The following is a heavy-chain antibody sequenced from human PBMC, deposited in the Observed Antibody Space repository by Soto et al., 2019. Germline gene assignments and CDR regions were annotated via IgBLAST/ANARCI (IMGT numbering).Heavy chain of an antibody. V-gene: IGHV1-8*01. Sequence: QVQLVQSGAEVKKPGASVKVSCKASRYTFIIYDINWVRQATGQGLEWMGWMNPKSANTGYAQNFQGRVTMTRNTSISIAYMELISLRSEDTAVYYCARSPSWETTVTPYYFDYWGLGTLVTVSS. CDR1: RYTFIIYD. D-gene: IGHD4-4*01. J-gene: IGHJ4*02. CDR2: MNPKSANT. CDR3: ARSPSWETTVTPYYFDY.